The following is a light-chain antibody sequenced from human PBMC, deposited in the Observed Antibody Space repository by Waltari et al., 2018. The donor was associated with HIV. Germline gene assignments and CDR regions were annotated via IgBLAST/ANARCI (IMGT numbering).Light chain of an antibody. J-gene: IGLJ2*01. V-gene: IGLV7-46*01. CDR1: TGAVTSGHY. CDR3: LLFYSGARV. Sequence: QAVVTQEPSLTVSPGGTVTLPCDSSTGAVTSGHYPYWFQQKPGQAPRTLIYDTRHTHSWTPARFSGSLLGGKAALTLSGAQPEDEADYYCLLFYSGARVFGGGTKLTVL. CDR2: DTR.